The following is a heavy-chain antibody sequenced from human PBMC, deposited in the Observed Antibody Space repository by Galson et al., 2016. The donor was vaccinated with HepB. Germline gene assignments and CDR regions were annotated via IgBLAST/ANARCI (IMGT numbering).Heavy chain of an antibody. D-gene: IGHD4-11*01. CDR3: AATTVGSGGTRGLDH. J-gene: IGHJ5*02. CDR2: ISPNGGEE. CDR1: GFTFTNYS. Sequence: SLRLSCTASGFTFTNYSMNWVRQAPGKGLEWVANISPNGGEEYYVDSVKGRFTISRDNAETSLFLQMESLRADETAVYYCAATTVGSGGTRGLDHWVHGILVTVSS. V-gene: IGHV3-7*02.